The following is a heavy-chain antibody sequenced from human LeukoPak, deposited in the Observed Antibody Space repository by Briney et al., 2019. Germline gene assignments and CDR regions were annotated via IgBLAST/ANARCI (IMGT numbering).Heavy chain of an antibody. CDR2: ISSSSSYI. CDR1: GFTFSSYS. D-gene: IGHD3-10*01. J-gene: IGHJ4*02. V-gene: IGHV3-21*01. CDR3: ARDWRGVGRSLLNRDY. Sequence: PGGSLRLSCAASGFTFSSYSMNWVRQAPGKGLEWVSSISSSSSYIYYADSVKGRFTISRDNAKNSLYLQMNSLRAEDTAVYYCARDWRGVGRSLLNRDYWGQGTLVTVSS.